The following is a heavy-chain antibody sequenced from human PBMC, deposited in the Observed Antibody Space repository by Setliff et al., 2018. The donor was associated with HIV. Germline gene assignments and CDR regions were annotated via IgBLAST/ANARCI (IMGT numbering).Heavy chain of an antibody. J-gene: IGHJ4*02. CDR1: GFTFSSYG. CDR3: ASARIPTGGTSTSFDF. CDR2: VRHDGGDK. Sequence: GGSLRLSCAASGFTFSSYGMHWVRQAPGKGLECVTFVRHDGGDKYYADSVKGRFTVSKDNSKKTLYLQMNSLRVEDTAVYYCASARIPTGGTSTSFDFWGQGALVTVS. V-gene: IGHV3-30*02. D-gene: IGHD1-1*01.